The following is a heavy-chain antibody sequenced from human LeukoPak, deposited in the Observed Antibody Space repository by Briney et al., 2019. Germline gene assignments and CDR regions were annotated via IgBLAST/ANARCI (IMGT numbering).Heavy chain of an antibody. CDR1: GFTFSSYA. D-gene: IGHD1-26*01. V-gene: IGHV3-23*01. CDR2: FSGSCGST. CDR3: AKDQGGSYQGTYYYYGMDV. J-gene: IGHJ6*02. Sequence: GGSLRLSCAASGFTFSSYAMRWVRQAPGKGLEWVSAFSGSCGSTYYADSVQGRFTIYRDNSKNTLYMQMNSLRAEDTAVYYCAKDQGGSYQGTYYYYGMDVWGQGTTVTVSS.